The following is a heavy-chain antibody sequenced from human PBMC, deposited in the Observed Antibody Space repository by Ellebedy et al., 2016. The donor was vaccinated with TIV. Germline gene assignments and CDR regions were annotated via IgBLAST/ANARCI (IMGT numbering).Heavy chain of an antibody. CDR1: GFTFDDYT. J-gene: IGHJ4*02. V-gene: IGHV3-21*01. CDR2: IYTKNRDI. CDR3: VTSFGDYEAY. D-gene: IGHD4-17*01. Sequence: GGSLRLSCAASGFTFDDYTMNWVRQAPGKGLAWVSSIYTKNRDIYYADSVRGRFDISRDNAKNSLFLQMGSLRAEDTAVYYCVTSFGDYEAYWGQGTLVTVSS.